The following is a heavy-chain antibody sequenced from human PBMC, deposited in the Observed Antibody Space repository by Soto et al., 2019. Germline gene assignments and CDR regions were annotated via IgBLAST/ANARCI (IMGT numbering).Heavy chain of an antibody. Sequence: ASVKVSCKTSGGTFSSYAISWVRQAPGQGLEWMGGIIPMFGAADYAQKFQGRVTITADKSTSTAYMEVSSLRSEDTALYYCARDLMPHDYRNYNWFDPWGQGTLVTVSS. CDR2: IIPMFGAA. D-gene: IGHD4-4*01. CDR3: ARDLMPHDYRNYNWFDP. J-gene: IGHJ5*02. V-gene: IGHV1-69*06. CDR1: GGTFSSYA.